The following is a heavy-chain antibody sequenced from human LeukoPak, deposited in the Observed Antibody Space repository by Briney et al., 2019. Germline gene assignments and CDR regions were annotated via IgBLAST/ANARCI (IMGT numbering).Heavy chain of an antibody. D-gene: IGHD1-14*01. V-gene: IGHV3-11*01. J-gene: IGHJ4*02. CDR2: LTSSGYTK. CDR1: GFTFSDCY. Sequence: GGSLRLSCAASGFTFSDCYMSWVRLAPGKGLEWVSYLTSSGYTKYYADSVEGRFTISRDNAKKSLYLQMNSLRAEDTAVYYCARGQSRTAFDYWGQGTLVTVSS. CDR3: ARGQSRTAFDY.